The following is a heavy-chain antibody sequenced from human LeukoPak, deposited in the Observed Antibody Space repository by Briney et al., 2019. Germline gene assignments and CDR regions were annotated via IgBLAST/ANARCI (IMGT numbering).Heavy chain of an antibody. Sequence: GRSLRLSCAASGFTFSSYGMHWVRQAPGKGLEWVAVISYDGSYKYYADSVKGRFTISRDNSKNTLYLQMNSLRAEDTAVYYCAKVGDYGDYALDYWGQGTLVTVSS. J-gene: IGHJ4*02. CDR3: AKVGDYGDYALDY. D-gene: IGHD4-17*01. CDR1: GFTFSSYG. V-gene: IGHV3-30*18. CDR2: ISYDGSYK.